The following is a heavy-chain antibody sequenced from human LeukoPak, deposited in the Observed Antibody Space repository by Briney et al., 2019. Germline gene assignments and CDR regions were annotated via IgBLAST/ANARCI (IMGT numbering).Heavy chain of an antibody. D-gene: IGHD1-26*01. CDR2: IYHSGST. V-gene: IGHV4-30-2*01. Sequence: SQTLSLTCAVSGGSISSGGYSWSWIRQPPGKGLEWIGYIYHSGSTYYNPSLKSRVTISVDRSKNQFSLKLNSVTPEDTAVYYCARGIVGAKRVAFDIWGQGTMVTVSS. CDR1: GGSISSGGYS. J-gene: IGHJ3*02. CDR3: ARGIVGAKRVAFDI.